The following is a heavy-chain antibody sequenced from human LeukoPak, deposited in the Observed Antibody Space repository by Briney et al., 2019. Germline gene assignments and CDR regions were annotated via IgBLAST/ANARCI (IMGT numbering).Heavy chain of an antibody. CDR1: GFTFSSYW. V-gene: IGHV3-7*03. D-gene: IGHD2-15*01. CDR2: IKQDGSEK. CDR3: RCSGGSCRFDY. J-gene: IGHJ4*02. Sequence: GGSLRLSCAASGFTFSSYWMSWVRQAPGKGLEWVANIKQDGSEKYYVDSVKGRFTISRDNAKNSLYLQMNSLRAEDTAVYYCRCSGGSCRFDYWGQGTLVTVSS.